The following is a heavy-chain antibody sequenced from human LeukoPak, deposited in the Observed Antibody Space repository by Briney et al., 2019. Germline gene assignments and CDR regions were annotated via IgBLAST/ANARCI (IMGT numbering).Heavy chain of an antibody. Sequence: VSSISSSSSYIYYADSVKGRFTISRDNAKNSLYLQMNSLRAEDTAVYYCARGSQWELYFDYWGQGTLVTVSS. D-gene: IGHD1-26*01. J-gene: IGHJ4*02. CDR3: ARGSQWELYFDY. V-gene: IGHV3-21*01. CDR2: ISSSSSYI.